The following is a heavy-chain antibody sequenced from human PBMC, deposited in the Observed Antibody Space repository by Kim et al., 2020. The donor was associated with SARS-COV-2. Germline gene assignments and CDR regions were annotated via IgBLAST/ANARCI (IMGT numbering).Heavy chain of an antibody. CDR2: ISYDGSNK. CDR3: AKVLYGDYDTSFDF. J-gene: IGHJ4*02. D-gene: IGHD4-17*01. CDR1: GFSFNNYG. V-gene: IGHV3-30*18. Sequence: GGSLRLSCAASGFSFNNYGMHCVRQAPGKGLEWVAVISYDGSNKYYADSVKGRFSISRDNSKNTLYLQMNSLRAEDTAVYYCAKVLYGDYDTSFDFWGQGRLVAASS.